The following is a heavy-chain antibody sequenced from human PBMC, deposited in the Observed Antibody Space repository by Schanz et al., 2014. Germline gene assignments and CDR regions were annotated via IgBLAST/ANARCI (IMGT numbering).Heavy chain of an antibody. V-gene: IGHV3-21*01. CDR2: ISSRSSHI. CDR1: GFTASSHS. CDR3: VRERTNYGGNSYFFDH. Sequence: DVQLLESGGGLVKPGGSLRLSCGVSGFTASSHSMNWVRQAPGKGLEWVSSISSRSSHIYYADSVKGRFTVSRDNAKNSVYLQMNGLRVEDTAVYYCVRERTNYGGNSYFFDHWGQGTLVTVSS. J-gene: IGHJ4*02. D-gene: IGHD2-21*02.